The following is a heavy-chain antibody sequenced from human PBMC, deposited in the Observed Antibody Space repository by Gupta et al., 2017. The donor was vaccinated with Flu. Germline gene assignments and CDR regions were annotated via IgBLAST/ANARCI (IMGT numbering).Heavy chain of an antibody. CDR1: GFTFSSYA. J-gene: IGHJ4*02. Sequence: EVQLLESGGGLVQPGGSLRLSCAASGFTFSSYAMSWVRQAPGKGLEWVSAISGSGGSTYYADSVKGRFTISRDNSKNTLYLQMNSLRAEDTAVYYCAKDRAPYSSSPAHFDYWGQGTLVTVSS. CDR3: AKDRAPYSSSPAHFDY. D-gene: IGHD6-6*01. V-gene: IGHV3-23*01. CDR2: ISGSGGST.